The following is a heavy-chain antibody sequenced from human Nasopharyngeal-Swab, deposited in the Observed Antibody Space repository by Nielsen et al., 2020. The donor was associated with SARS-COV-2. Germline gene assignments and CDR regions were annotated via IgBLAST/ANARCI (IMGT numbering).Heavy chain of an antibody. CDR2: IIPILGIA. Sequence: SVKVSCKASGGTFSNYAMRWVRQAPGEGLEWMGRIIPILGIANYAQKFQGRVTITADNSTTTAYMELSSLRSEDTAVYYCAVGEVVAATALFDPWGQGTLVTVSS. D-gene: IGHD2-15*01. V-gene: IGHV1-69*04. J-gene: IGHJ5*02. CDR1: GGTFSNYA. CDR3: AVGEVVAATALFDP.